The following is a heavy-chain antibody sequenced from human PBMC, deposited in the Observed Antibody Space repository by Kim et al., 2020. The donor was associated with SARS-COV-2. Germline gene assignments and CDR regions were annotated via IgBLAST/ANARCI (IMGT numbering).Heavy chain of an antibody. D-gene: IGHD4-17*01. CDR2: ISWNRGSI. V-gene: IGHV3-9*01. Sequence: GGSLRLSCAASGFAFGDYAMHWVRQRPGKGLEWVSCISWNRGSIDYADSVKGRFTISRDNAKNSLYLQMNSLRPEDTALYYCAKQYPPVSSDYYGTLRLWGQGKRVTVLS. J-gene: IGHJ1*01. CDR1: GFAFGDYA. CDR3: AKQYPPVSSDYYGTLRL.